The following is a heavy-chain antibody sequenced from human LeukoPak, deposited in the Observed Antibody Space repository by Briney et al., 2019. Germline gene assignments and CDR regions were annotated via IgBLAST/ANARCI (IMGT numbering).Heavy chain of an antibody. CDR2: ISAYNGNT. V-gene: IGHV1-18*01. CDR3: ARLYYDFWSGLGGHWFDP. CDR1: GYTFTSYG. Sequence: ASVKVSCKASGYTFTSYGISWVRQAPGQGLEWMGWISAYNGNTNYAQKLQGRVTMTTDTSTSTAYMELRSLRSDDTAVYYCARLYYDFWSGLGGHWFDPWGQGTLVTVSS. J-gene: IGHJ5*02. D-gene: IGHD3-3*01.